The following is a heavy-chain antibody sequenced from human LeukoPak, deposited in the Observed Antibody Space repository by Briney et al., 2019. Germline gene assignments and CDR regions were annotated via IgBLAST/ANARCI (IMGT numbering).Heavy chain of an antibody. D-gene: IGHD4-11*01. V-gene: IGHV4-38-2*01. CDR1: GYSINSGYS. J-gene: IGHJ5*02. Sequence: SEALSLTCAVSGYSINSGYSWTWLRQRPGKGLEWIGNIYHSGYAYYNPSLKSRVTISLDASKNQFSLRLSSVTAADTAVYYCARNSSLTTLKGGWFDPWGQGTLVTVSS. CDR3: ARNSSLTTLKGGWFDP. CDR2: IYHSGYA.